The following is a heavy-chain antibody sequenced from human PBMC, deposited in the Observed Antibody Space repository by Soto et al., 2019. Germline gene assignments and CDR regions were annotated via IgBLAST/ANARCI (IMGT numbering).Heavy chain of an antibody. CDR3: ARVGWGGDS. CDR1: GGSVSSGSYH. CDR2: KAYPGSP. D-gene: IGHD7-27*01. Sequence: QVQLQESGPGLVKPSETLSLTCSVSGGSVSSGSYHWSWIRQPRGKGLEWIGFKAYPGSPNYNPSLKSRLVISIDSSNNQFSLKLSSVTAAYSAVYFCARVGWGGDSWGQGTLVTVSS. V-gene: IGHV4-61*01. J-gene: IGHJ4*02.